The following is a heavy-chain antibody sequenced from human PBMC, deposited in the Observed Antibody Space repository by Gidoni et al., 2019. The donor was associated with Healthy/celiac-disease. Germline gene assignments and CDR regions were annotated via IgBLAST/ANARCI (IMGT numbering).Heavy chain of an antibody. V-gene: IGHV4-30-2*01. CDR3: ARVVTMVQGVKYYYYYGMDV. CDR2: IYHSGST. J-gene: IGHJ6*02. D-gene: IGHD3-10*01. CDR1: RGSISSVGYS. Sequence: QLHLQASGAGLGKPSQTLSLTCAVPRGSISSVGYSWSWIRQPPGKGREGIGYIYHSGSTYYTPSLKSRVTSSVDRSKNQFSLKLSSVTAADTAVYYCARVVTMVQGVKYYYYYGMDVWGQGTTVTVSS.